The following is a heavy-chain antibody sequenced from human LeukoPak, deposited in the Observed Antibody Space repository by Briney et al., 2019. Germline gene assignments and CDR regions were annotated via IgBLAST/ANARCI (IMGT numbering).Heavy chain of an antibody. CDR2: IYSGAST. V-gene: IGHV3-53*01. Sequence: GGSLRLSCAASGFTVSSNYMSWVRQAPGKGLEWVSVIYSGASTYYADSVKGRFTISRDNSKNTLYLQMNSLRAEDTAVYYCATAHYCDSSGYFFRYFDYWGQGTLVTVSS. J-gene: IGHJ4*02. CDR1: GFTVSSNY. CDR3: ATAHYCDSSGYFFRYFDY. D-gene: IGHD3-22*01.